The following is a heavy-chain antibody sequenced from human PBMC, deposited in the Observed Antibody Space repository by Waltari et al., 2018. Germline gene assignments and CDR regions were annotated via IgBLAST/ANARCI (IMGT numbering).Heavy chain of an antibody. CDR3: ARLAGAVASFDY. CDR1: RYTFTKSW. V-gene: IGHV5-51*01. CDR2: IYPGDSET. Sequence: EVQLLQSGAEVKEPGASLKISCKGPRYTFTKSWIGWVRQKPGKGLEWMGIIYPGDSETKYSPSFQGRVTISADKSITTAYLQWNSLQASDSAMYYCARLAGAVASFDYWGQGTLVTVSS. J-gene: IGHJ4*02. D-gene: IGHD6-19*01.